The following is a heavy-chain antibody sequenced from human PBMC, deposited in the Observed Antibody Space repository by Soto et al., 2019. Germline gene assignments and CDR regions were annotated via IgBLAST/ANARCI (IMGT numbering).Heavy chain of an antibody. CDR3: AKDHNSGWYPQTSYFDY. V-gene: IGHV3-23*01. J-gene: IGHJ4*02. CDR1: GFTFSSYA. Sequence: GGSLSLSCAASGFTFSSYAMSWVRQAPGKGLEWVSAISGSGGSTYYADSVKGRFTISRDNSKNTLYLQMNSLRAEDTAVYYCAKDHNSGWYPQTSYFDYWGQGTLVTVSS. D-gene: IGHD6-19*01. CDR2: ISGSGGST.